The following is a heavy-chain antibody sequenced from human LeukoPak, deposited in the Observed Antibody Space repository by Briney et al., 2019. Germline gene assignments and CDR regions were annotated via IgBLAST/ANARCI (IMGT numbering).Heavy chain of an antibody. CDR3: ARVGRGDHTWGSYSFDY. J-gene: IGHJ4*02. CDR2: ISYTGNT. Sequence: SETLSLSCTVSGDSISSYYWSWIRHPPGKGLEWIAYISYTGNTNYNPSLKSRVAISLDTSKNQFSLNLNSVTAADAAIYYCARVGRGDHTWGSYSFDYWGQGTLVTVSS. CDR1: GDSISSYY. V-gene: IGHV4-59*01. D-gene: IGHD3-16*01.